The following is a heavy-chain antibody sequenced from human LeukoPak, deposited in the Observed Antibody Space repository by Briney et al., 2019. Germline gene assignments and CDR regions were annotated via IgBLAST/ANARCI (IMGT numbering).Heavy chain of an antibody. CDR1: GFTFSNAW. CDR2: IKSKTDGGTT. Sequence: PGGSLRLSCAASGFTFSNAWMSWVRQAPGKGLEWVGRIKSKTDGGTTDYAAPVKGRFTISRDDSKNALCLQMNSLKTEDTAVYYCTTEPDTAMVRDIDYWGQGTLVTVSS. V-gene: IGHV3-15*01. J-gene: IGHJ4*02. D-gene: IGHD5-18*01. CDR3: TTEPDTAMVRDIDY.